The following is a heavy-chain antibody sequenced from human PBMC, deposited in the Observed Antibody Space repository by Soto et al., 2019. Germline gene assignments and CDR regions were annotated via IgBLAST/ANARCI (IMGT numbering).Heavy chain of an antibody. CDR1: GFSFSTHG. V-gene: IGHV3-33*01. Sequence: GGSLRLSCTASGFSFSTHGMHWVRQAPGKGLEWVAVIWYDGSNKYYADSVKGRFTISRDDSKNTLYLQMNSLRAEDTAVYYCARRIAAAGTYWFDPWGQGTLVTVSS. CDR3: ARRIAAAGTYWFDP. D-gene: IGHD6-13*01. J-gene: IGHJ5*02. CDR2: IWYDGSNK.